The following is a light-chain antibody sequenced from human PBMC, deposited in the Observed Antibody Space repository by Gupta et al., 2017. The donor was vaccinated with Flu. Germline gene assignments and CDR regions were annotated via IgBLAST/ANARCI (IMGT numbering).Light chain of an antibody. J-gene: IGKJ4*01. Sequence: DVQLTQSPSFLSAFVGDRVTITCQASQDIKDHLNWFQHKPGKPPQLLIYATSYLETGVPSRFSGSGSGTDFTVTISSLQPGDTATYFCQQYDDLPLAFGGGTRLEIK. CDR1: QDIKDH. V-gene: IGKV1-33*01. CDR3: QQYDDLPLA. CDR2: ATS.